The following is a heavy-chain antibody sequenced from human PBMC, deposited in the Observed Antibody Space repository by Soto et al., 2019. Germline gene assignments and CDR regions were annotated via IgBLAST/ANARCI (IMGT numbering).Heavy chain of an antibody. D-gene: IGHD2-21*01. Sequence: GGSLRLSCVASGFSFSDYAMTWVRQAPGKGLEWVSVITSGSDYIYYADSLKGRFTLSRDNAKNSLYLHMTSLRAEDTAVYYCARVDGYTYPNDYWGQGTMVTVSS. CDR2: ITSGSDYI. CDR1: GFSFSDYA. V-gene: IGHV3-21*01. CDR3: ARVDGYTYPNDY. J-gene: IGHJ4*02.